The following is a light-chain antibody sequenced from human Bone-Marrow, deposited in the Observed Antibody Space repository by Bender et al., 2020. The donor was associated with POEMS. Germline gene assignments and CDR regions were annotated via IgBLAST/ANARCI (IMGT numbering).Light chain of an antibody. CDR3: AVWEDRLNGWV. V-gene: IGLV1-44*01. J-gene: IGLJ3*02. CDR2: SSH. CDR1: SSNIGAHA. Sequence: QSVLTQPPSASGTPGQRVTISCSGGSSNIGAHAVNWYQHLPGTAPKLLIYSSHRRPSEVPDRFSGSRSGTSASLAISGLQSEDEADYYCAVWEDRLNGWVVGRGTKLTVL.